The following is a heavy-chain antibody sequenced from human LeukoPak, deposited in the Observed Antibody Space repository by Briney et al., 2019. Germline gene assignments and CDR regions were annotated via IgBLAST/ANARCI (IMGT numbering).Heavy chain of an antibody. CDR3: ARRLTQYDCFDP. Sequence: SQTLSLTCAISGDSVSSDSVTWNWIRQSPSRGLEWLGRTYYRSMWYNDYAVSVRGRITVNPDTSKNQFSLHLNSVTPEDTAVYYCARRLTQYDCFDPWGQGILVTVSS. J-gene: IGHJ5*02. CDR1: GDSVSSDSVT. D-gene: IGHD2-2*01. V-gene: IGHV6-1*01. CDR2: TYYRSMWYN.